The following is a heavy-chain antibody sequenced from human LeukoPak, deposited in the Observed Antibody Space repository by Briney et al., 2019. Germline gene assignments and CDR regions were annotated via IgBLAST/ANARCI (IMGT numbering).Heavy chain of an antibody. CDR3: AKQRQGIINNSGCFDI. J-gene: IGHJ3*02. D-gene: IGHD3-10*01. Sequence: PGGSLRLSCAASGFTFSSDFMHGVRQAPPQGLQWVAGIICYRRSTFYEASLKGRFTISRNNSKNTLYLQMNSLSAENTAVYFWAKQRQGIINNSGCFDIWGQGTLVTVSS. CDR2: IICYRRST. V-gene: IGHV3-30-3*02. CDR1: GFTFSSDF.